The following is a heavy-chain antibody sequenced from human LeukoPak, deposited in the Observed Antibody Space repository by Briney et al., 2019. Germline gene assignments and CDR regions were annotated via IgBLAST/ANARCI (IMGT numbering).Heavy chain of an antibody. CDR3: ARDQGVYCSGGSCTAFDI. V-gene: IGHV3-21*01. J-gene: IGHJ3*02. CDR1: GFTFSSYG. Sequence: PGGSLRLSCAASGFTFSSYGMHWVRQAPGKGLEWVSSISGSSSYIYYGDSVKGRCTISRDNAKKSLYLQMNSLRAEDTAVYYCARDQGVYCSGGSCTAFDIWGQGTMVTVSS. CDR2: ISGSSSYI. D-gene: IGHD2-15*01.